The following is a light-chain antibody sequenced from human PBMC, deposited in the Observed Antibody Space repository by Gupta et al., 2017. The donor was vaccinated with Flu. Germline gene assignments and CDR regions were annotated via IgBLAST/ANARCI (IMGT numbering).Light chain of an antibody. CDR2: VAS. CDR1: QSINTY. V-gene: IGKV1-39*01. CDR3: QQSDSTLMYT. Sequence: DIQMTQSPSSLSASVGDRVTITCRASQSINTYLNWYQQKPGKAPKLLIYVASTLETGVPSRFSGSGSGTDFTLTINGRLPEDFATYYCQQSDSTLMYTFGQGTKLEMK. J-gene: IGKJ2*01.